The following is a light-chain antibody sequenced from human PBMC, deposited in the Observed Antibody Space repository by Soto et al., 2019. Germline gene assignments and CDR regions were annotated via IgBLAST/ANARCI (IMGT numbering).Light chain of an antibody. Sequence: EIVMTQSPATLSVSPGERATLSCRASQSVSSNLAWYQQKPGQAPRLLIYGASTRATGIPARFSGSGSGTEFTLTISSLQLEDFEVYYYQQYNNWPPWTFGQGTKVEIK. V-gene: IGKV3-15*01. J-gene: IGKJ1*01. CDR2: GAS. CDR1: QSVSSN. CDR3: QQYNNWPPWT.